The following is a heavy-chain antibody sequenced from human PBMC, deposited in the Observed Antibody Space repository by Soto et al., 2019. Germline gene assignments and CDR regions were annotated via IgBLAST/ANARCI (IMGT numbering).Heavy chain of an antibody. D-gene: IGHD4-4*01. V-gene: IGHV1-3*01. J-gene: IGHJ4*02. CDR3: ATLTTVTTHEY. Sequence: GASVKVSCKASGYTFASYAMHWVRQAPGQRLEWMGWINAGNGNTKYSQKFQGRVTITRDTSASTAYMELSSLRSEDTAVYYCATLTTVTTHEYWGQGTLVTVSS. CDR1: GYTFASYA. CDR2: INAGNGNT.